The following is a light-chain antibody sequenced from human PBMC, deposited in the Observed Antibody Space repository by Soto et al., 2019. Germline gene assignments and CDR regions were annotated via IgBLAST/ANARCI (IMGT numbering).Light chain of an antibody. CDR3: QQYNSYSPT. CDR2: DAS. CDR1: QSISNW. J-gene: IGKJ1*01. Sequence: DSQMTQSPSTLSASVGDRVTITCRASQSISNWLAWYQQKPGKAPKLLIYDASSLESGVPSRFSGSGSGTEFTLTISSLQPDDFATYYCQQYNSYSPTFGQGTKVDIK. V-gene: IGKV1-5*01.